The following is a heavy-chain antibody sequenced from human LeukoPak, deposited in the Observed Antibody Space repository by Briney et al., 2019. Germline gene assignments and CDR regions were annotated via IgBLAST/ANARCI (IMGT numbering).Heavy chain of an antibody. Sequence: ASVEVSCKASGYTFSSYYMHWVRQAPGQGLEWMGIINPSGGSTSYAQKFQGRVTITRNTSISTAYMELSSLRSEDTAVYYCAVAPATLYYMDVWGKGTTVTVSS. CDR3: AVAPATLYYMDV. CDR2: INPSGGST. J-gene: IGHJ6*03. CDR1: GYTFSSYY. V-gene: IGHV1-46*01.